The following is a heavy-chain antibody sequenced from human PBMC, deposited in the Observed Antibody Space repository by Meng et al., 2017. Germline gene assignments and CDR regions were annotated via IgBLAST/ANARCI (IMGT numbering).Heavy chain of an antibody. CDR2: ISSSGSTI. D-gene: IGHD2-15*01. V-gene: IGHV3-11*01. CDR1: GFTFSDYY. CDR3: ARASVGVYFDL. Sequence: QGELVGAGGGLVKPGGSCRLSCAASGFTFSDYYMSLIRQAPGKGLEWVSDISSSGSTIYYADSVKGRFTISRDNAKNSLYLQMNSLRAEDTAVYYCARASVGVYFDLWGRGTLVTVSS. J-gene: IGHJ2*01.